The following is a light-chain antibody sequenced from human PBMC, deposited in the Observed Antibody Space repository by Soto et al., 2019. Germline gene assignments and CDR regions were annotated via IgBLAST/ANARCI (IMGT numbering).Light chain of an antibody. CDR3: CSYVGARSYV. CDR2: EVT. CDR1: SSDVGSQKL. V-gene: IGLV2-23*02. Sequence: QSALTQPASVSGSPGQSITVSCTGTSSDVGSQKLVSWYQQHPGKAPKVMIYEVTKRPSGVSDRFSGSKSGNTASLTISGLQAEDEADYYCCSYVGARSYVFGSGTQLTVL. J-gene: IGLJ1*01.